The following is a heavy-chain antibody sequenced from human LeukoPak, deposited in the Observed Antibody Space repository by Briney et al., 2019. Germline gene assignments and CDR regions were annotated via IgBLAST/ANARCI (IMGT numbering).Heavy chain of an antibody. CDR2: IIPIFGTA. CDR1: GGTFSSYA. D-gene: IGHD6-13*01. V-gene: IGHV1-69*01. CDR3: ARELYSSSLGHYYYMDV. J-gene: IGHJ6*03. Sequence: SVKVSCKASGGTFSSYAISWVRQAPGQGLEWMGGIIPIFGTANYAQKFQGRVTITADESTSTAYMELSSLRSEDTAVYYCARELYSSSLGHYYYMDVWGKGTTVTVSS.